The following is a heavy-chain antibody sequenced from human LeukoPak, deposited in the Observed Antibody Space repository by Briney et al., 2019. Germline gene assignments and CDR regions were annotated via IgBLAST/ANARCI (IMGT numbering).Heavy chain of an antibody. D-gene: IGHD3-10*01. CDR2: ISSSSSTI. Sequence: GGSLRLSCAASGFTFSTYSMNWVRQAPGKGLEWVSYISSSSSTIYYADSVKGRFTISRDNAKNSLYLQMNSLRAEDTAVYYCARALWFGETFPAYWGQGTLVTVSS. CDR1: GFTFSTYS. J-gene: IGHJ4*02. V-gene: IGHV3-48*01. CDR3: ARALWFGETFPAY.